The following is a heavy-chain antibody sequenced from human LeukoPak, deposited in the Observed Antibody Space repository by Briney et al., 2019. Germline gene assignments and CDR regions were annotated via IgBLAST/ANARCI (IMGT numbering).Heavy chain of an antibody. CDR3: ARVPAGIFRSRVYGLDV. J-gene: IGHJ6*02. CDR2: ISSSSSTI. Sequence: QTGGSLRLSCAASGFTFSSYEMNWVRQAPGKGLEWVSYISSSSSTIYYADSVKGRFTISRDNAKNSLYLQMNSLRAEDTAVYYCARVPAGIFRSRVYGLDVWGQGTTVTVSS. V-gene: IGHV3-48*03. CDR1: GFTFSSYE. D-gene: IGHD6-19*01.